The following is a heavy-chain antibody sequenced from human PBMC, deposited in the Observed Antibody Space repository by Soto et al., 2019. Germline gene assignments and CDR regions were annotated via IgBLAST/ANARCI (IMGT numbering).Heavy chain of an antibody. CDR2: VYYSGST. V-gene: IGHV4-39*01. CDR3: AGFISPYTTSSPTA. J-gene: IGHJ5*02. Sequence: QVELQESGPGLVKAPETLSLMCTVSGDSISSSNYYWGWVRQPPGKGLEWIGSVYYSGSTYYSASLKSRVIISVDTSRGQFSLRLTSVTAADTAVYYCAGFISPYTTSSPTAWGQGTLVTVSS. CDR1: GDSISSSNYY. D-gene: IGHD6-6*01.